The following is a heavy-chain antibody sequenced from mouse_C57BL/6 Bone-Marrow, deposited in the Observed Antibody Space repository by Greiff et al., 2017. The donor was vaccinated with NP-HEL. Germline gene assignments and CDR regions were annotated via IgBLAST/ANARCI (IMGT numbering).Heavy chain of an antibody. D-gene: IGHD4-1*01. V-gene: IGHV1-50*01. CDR3: AREANWDRYYAMDY. CDR2: IDPSDSYT. J-gene: IGHJ4*01. CDR1: GYTFTSYW. Sequence: VQLQQSGAELVKPGASVKLSCKASGYTFTSYWMQWVNQRPGQGLEWIGEIDPSDSYTNYNQKFKGKATLTVDTSSSTAYMQLSSLTSEDSAVYYCAREANWDRYYAMDYWGQGTSVTVSS.